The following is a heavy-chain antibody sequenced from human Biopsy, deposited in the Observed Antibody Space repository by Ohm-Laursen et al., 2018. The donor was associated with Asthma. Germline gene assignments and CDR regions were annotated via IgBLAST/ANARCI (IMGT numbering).Heavy chain of an antibody. CDR2: INTNTGNP. CDR1: GYTVTRYA. V-gene: IGHV7-4-1*02. CDR3: ARMISYYHEMCDPFFDY. D-gene: IGHD3-22*01. Sequence: GASVKVSCKASGYTVTRYAINWVRQAPGQGLEWMGWINTNTGNPTYAQGFTGRFVFSLDTSVNTAHLQISNLKAEDTAVYYCARMISYYHEMCDPFFDYWGQGTLVTVSS. J-gene: IGHJ4*02.